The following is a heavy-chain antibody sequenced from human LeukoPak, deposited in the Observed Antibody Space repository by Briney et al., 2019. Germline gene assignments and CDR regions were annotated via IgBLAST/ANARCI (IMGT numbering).Heavy chain of an antibody. Sequence: PSETLSLTCAVYGGSFSGYYWSWIRQPPRKRLEWRGEINHSGSTNYNPSLKSRVTISVDTSKNQFSLKLSSVTAADTAVYYCAINDPIAARRGEVVWGQGTLVTVSS. CDR2: INHSGST. J-gene: IGHJ4*02. CDR3: AINDPIAARRGEVV. D-gene: IGHD6-6*01. CDR1: GGSFSGYY. V-gene: IGHV4-34*01.